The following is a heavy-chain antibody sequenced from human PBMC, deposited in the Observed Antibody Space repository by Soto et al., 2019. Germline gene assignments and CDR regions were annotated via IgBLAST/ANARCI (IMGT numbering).Heavy chain of an antibody. CDR1: GGTFGSYA. J-gene: IGHJ4*02. V-gene: IGHV1-69*01. Sequence: QVQLVQSGAEVKKPGSSVKVSCKASGGTFGSYAFSWVRQAPGQGLEWMGGIIPVSGAAHYAQKFQGRVRITADQSTRAAYMELSSLSSQDTAVYYCATALGCRSTSCTLDYWGQGTRVIVSS. CDR3: ATALGCRSTSCTLDY. D-gene: IGHD2-2*01. CDR2: IIPVSGAA.